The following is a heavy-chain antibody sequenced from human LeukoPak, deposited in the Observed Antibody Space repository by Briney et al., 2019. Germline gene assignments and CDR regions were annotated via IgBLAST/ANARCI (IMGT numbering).Heavy chain of an antibody. CDR2: IHNSGTS. J-gene: IGHJ4*02. Sequence: SETLSLTCTVSDDSISDYYRGWIRQPPGKGLEWIGYIHNSGTSTYNLSLKSRVTISVDTSKNQFSLKLSSVTAADTAVYYCARRVRAVAGTGHFDYWGQGTLVTVSS. D-gene: IGHD6-19*01. V-gene: IGHV4-59*08. CDR3: ARRVRAVAGTGHFDY. CDR1: DDSISDYY.